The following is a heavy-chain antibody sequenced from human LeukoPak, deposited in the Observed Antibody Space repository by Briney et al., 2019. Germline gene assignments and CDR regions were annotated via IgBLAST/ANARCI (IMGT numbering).Heavy chain of an antibody. CDR2: IRYDGSNK. CDR1: GFTFSSYG. J-gene: IGHJ4*02. CDR3: AVVEMATIC. V-gene: IGHV3-30*02. D-gene: IGHD5-24*01. Sequence: GXSLRXSCAASGFTFSSYGMHWVRQAPGKGLEGVAFIRYDGSNKYYADSVKGRFTISRDNSKNTLYLQMNSLRAEDTAVYYCAVVEMATICWGQGTLVTVSS.